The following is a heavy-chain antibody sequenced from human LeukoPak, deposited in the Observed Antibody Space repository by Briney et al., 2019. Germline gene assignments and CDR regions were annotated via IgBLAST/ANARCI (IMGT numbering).Heavy chain of an antibody. CDR3: ARGYQPPSDFDY. V-gene: IGHV4-59*01. D-gene: IGHD2-2*01. CDR2: IYYSGST. Sequence: SETLSLTCTVSGGSISSYYWTWIRQSPRKGLEWIGYIYYSGSTDYNPSLKSRVTMSVDTSRNQFSLKLTSVTAVETAVYYCARGYQPPSDFDYWGQGALVTVSS. J-gene: IGHJ4*02. CDR1: GGSISSYY.